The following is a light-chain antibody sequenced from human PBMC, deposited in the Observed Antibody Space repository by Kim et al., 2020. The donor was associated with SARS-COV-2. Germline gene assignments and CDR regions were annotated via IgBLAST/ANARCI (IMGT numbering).Light chain of an antibody. J-gene: IGLJ1*01. CDR2: DVS. V-gene: IGLV2-11*01. CDR3: CSYAGSYSYV. CDR1: SSDVGGYNY. Sequence: GQSVTIAYTGTSSDVGGYNYVSWYQHHPGKAPKLMIYDVSKRPSGVPDRFSGSKSGNTASLTISGLQAEDEADYYCCSYAGSYSYVFGTGTKVTVL.